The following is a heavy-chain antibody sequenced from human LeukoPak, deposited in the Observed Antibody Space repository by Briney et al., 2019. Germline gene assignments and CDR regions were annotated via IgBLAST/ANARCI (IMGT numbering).Heavy chain of an antibody. V-gene: IGHV3-30*02. CDR3: AREGGTVVIGRFDY. D-gene: IGHD2-2*01. CDR1: GIDFRASG. J-gene: IGHJ4*02. CDR2: IQTDGRDK. Sequence: GGSLRLSCAASGIDFRASGMHWVRQAPGMGLEWVTFIQTDGRDKYYAASVAGRFTISRDNSKNTVYLNMNNLRPDDTALYYCAREGGTVVIGRFDYWGQGALVTVSS.